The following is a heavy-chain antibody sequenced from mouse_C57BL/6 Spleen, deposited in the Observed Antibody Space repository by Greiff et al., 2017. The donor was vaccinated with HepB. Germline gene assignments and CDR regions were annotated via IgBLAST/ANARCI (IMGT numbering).Heavy chain of an antibody. CDR2: ISYDGSN. Sequence: EVQLQQSGPGLVKPSQSLSLTCSVTGYSITSGYYWNWIRQFPGNKLEWMGYISYDGSNNSNPSLNNRISITRDTSKNQFFLKLNSVTTEDTATYYCARSITTVVAPGFSYWGQGTLVTVSA. V-gene: IGHV3-6*01. CDR1: GYSITSGYY. D-gene: IGHD1-1*01. J-gene: IGHJ3*01. CDR3: ARSITTVVAPGFSY.